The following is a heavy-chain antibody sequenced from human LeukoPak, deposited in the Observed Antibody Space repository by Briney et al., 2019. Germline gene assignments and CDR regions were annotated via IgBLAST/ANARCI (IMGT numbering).Heavy chain of an antibody. J-gene: IGHJ4*02. D-gene: IGHD5-18*01. CDR2: IRQDGGAT. CDR1: GFIFTSYW. Sequence: RGSLRLSCAASGFIFTSYWMTWVRQAPGKGLEWVANIRQDGGATYYGGSVKGRFTISRDNAKNSLFLQMNSLRVEDTAIYYCATSKDTAGGPYWGQGTL. V-gene: IGHV3-7*01. CDR3: ATSKDTAGGPY.